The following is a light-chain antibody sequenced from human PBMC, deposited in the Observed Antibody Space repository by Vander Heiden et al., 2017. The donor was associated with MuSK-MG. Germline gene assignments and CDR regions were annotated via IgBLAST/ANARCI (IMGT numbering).Light chain of an antibody. V-gene: IGLV2-14*01. CDR1: SSDVGDYSY. J-gene: IGLJ2*01. Sequence: QSALTQPASVSGSPGQSITISCTGTSSDVGDYSYVSWYQQHPGKAPKLLIYEVRNRPSGVSHRFSGSKSGNTASLTISGLQAEDESDYYCSSYTTSSTLLVFGGGTKLTVL. CDR2: EVR. CDR3: SSYTTSSTLLV.